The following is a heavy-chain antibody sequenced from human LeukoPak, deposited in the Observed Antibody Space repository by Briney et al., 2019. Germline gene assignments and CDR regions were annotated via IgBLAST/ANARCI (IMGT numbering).Heavy chain of an antibody. D-gene: IGHD3-10*01. CDR3: ARQWGRGSGSYLGY. V-gene: IGHV5-51*01. J-gene: IGHJ4*02. CDR1: GYSFTSYW. Sequence: GESLKISCKGSGYSFTSYWIAWVRQIPGKGLEWMGVIYPGDSDTTYSPSFQGQVTISADKSISNAYLQWSSLRASDTAMYYCARQWGRGSGSYLGYWGQGTLVTVSS. CDR2: IYPGDSDT.